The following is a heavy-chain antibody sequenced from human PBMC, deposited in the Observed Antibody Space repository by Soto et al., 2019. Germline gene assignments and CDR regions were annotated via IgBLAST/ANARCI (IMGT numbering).Heavy chain of an antibody. CDR3: AREGGESSDGLYYFDT. Sequence: PSETLSLTCTVSGGSISSGGYYWSWIRQPPGKGLEWIGHIYYSGNTDYNPSLKSRLAISIDTSKNQFSLKLSSVTAADTAVYFCAREGGESSDGLYYFDTWGQGSLVTVSS. J-gene: IGHJ4*02. V-gene: IGHV4-30-4*08. CDR2: IYYSGNT. D-gene: IGHD3-16*01. CDR1: GGSISSGGYY.